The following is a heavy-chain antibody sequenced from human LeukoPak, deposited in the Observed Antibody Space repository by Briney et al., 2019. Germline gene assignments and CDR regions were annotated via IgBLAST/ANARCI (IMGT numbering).Heavy chain of an antibody. D-gene: IGHD3-22*01. CDR3: ATLYGYYDSSGSTEPVDY. CDR2: ISSSGSTI. J-gene: IGHJ4*02. Sequence: HSGGSLRLSCAASGFTFSSYEMNWVRQAPGKGLEWVSYISSSGSTIYYADSVKGRLTISRDNAKNSLYLQMNSLRAEDTAVYYCATLYGYYDSSGSTEPVDYWGQGTLVTVSS. CDR1: GFTFSSYE. V-gene: IGHV3-48*03.